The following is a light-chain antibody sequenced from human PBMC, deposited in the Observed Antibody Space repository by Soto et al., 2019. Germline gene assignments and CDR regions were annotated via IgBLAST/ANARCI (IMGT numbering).Light chain of an antibody. CDR1: QSVSSY. V-gene: IGKV3-11*01. Sequence: EIVLTQSPATLALPPGERATLSCRASQSVSSYLAWYQQKPGQAPRLLIYDASNRATGIPARFSGSGSGTDFTLTISSLEPEDFAVYYCQQRKGTFGQGTKV. CDR3: QQRKGT. CDR2: DAS. J-gene: IGKJ1*01.